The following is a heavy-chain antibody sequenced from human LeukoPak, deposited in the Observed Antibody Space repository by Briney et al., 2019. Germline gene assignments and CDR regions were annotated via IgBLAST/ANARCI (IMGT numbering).Heavy chain of an antibody. CDR2: INPKTGGT. Sequence: GASVKVSCKASGYTFTGYFMHWVRQAPGQGLEWMGWINPKTGGTSYAQKFQGRVTMTRDTSISTAYMELSNLRSDDTAVYYCARVGASWYLLIGQWGQGTLVTVSS. V-gene: IGHV1-2*02. CDR1: GYTFTGYF. J-gene: IGHJ4*02. CDR3: ARVGASWYLLIGQ. D-gene: IGHD6-13*01.